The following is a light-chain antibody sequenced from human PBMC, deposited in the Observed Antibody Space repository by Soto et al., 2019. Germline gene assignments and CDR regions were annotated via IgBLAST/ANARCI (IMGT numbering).Light chain of an antibody. V-gene: IGKV3-20*01. J-gene: IGKJ4*01. Sequence: EIVLTQSPGTLSLSPGERATLSCRASQSVSSSFLAWYQQKPGQAPRLLIYGTFSRPTGIPDRFSGSGSGTDFTLTISRLEPEDFAVYYCQQYGSSPLTFGGGTKVEIK. CDR1: QSVSSSF. CDR3: QQYGSSPLT. CDR2: GTF.